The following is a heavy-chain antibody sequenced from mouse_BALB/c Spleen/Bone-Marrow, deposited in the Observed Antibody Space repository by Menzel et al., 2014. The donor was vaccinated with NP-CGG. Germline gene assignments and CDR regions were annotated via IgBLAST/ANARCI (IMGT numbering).Heavy chain of an antibody. CDR1: GHTFTDHW. Sequence: QVQLQQSGAELVMPGASVKMSCKASGHTFTDHWMHWVKPRPGQGLEWIGAIDISDSYTTYNQKFNGKATFTVDESSSTACMQPGRWASEDSAVYYCARGGANVDYWGQGTTLTVSS. V-gene: IGHV1-69*01. J-gene: IGHJ2*01. CDR3: ARGGANVDY. CDR2: IDISDSYT.